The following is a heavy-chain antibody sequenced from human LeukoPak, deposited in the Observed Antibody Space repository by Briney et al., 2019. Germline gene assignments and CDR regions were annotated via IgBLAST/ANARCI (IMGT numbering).Heavy chain of an antibody. J-gene: IGHJ3*02. CDR2: ISGSGGST. Sequence: GSLRLSCAASGFTFSTYDMSWVRQAPGKGLEWVSAISGSGGSTYYADSVKGRFTISRDNSKNTLYLQMISLRAEDTAVYYCAKDRGLVLFVPFDIWGQGTMVTVSS. CDR3: AKDRGLVLFVPFDI. V-gene: IGHV3-23*01. D-gene: IGHD6-19*01. CDR1: GFTFSTYD.